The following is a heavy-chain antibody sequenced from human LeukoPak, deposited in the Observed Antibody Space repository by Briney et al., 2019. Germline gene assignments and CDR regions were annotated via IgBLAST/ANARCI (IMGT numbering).Heavy chain of an antibody. CDR3: ARSLGSYYFGDNWFDP. Sequence: ASVKVSCKASGYTFTSYGIGWVRQAPGQGLEWMGWISAYNGNTNYAQKLQGRVTMTTDTSTSTAYTELRSLRSDDTAVYYCARSLGSYYFGDNWFDPWGQGTLVTVSS. CDR1: GYTFTSYG. J-gene: IGHJ5*02. CDR2: ISAYNGNT. D-gene: IGHD1-26*01. V-gene: IGHV1-18*01.